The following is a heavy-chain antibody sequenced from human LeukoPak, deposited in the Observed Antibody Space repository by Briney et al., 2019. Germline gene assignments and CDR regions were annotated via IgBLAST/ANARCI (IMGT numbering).Heavy chain of an antibody. V-gene: IGHV4-31*03. CDR3: AREWGSGSYLDY. CDR1: GGSISSGVYY. CDR2: IYYSGST. J-gene: IGHJ4*02. Sequence: IPSQTLSLTCTVSGGSISSGVYYSTWIRQHPGKGLEWIGYIYYSGSTYYNPSLKSRVTISVDTSKNQFSLNLSSVTAADTAVYHCAREWGSGSYLDYWGQGTLVTVSS. D-gene: IGHD3-10*01.